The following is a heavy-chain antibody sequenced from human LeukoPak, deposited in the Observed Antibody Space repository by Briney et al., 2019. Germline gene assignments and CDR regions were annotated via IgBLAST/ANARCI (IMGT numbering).Heavy chain of an antibody. D-gene: IGHD3-22*01. V-gene: IGHV5-51*01. CDR2: IYPGDSDT. CDR3: ARSLYYYDSSGYYYFDY. CDR1: GYSITSYW. J-gene: IGHJ4*02. Sequence: GESLKISCKGSGYSITSYWIGWVRQMPGKGLEWMGIIYPGDSDTRYSPSFQGQVTISADKSISTAYLQWSSLKASDTAMYYCARSLYYYDSSGYYYFDYWGQGTLVTVSS.